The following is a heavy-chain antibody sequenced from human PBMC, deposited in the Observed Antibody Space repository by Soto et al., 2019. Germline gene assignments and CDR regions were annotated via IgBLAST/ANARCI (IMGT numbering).Heavy chain of an antibody. CDR1: GFTFSDFW. J-gene: IGHJ6*02. CDR3: GRDEVRNGVGV. Sequence: PGGSLRLSCEASGFTFSDFWMSWVRQAPGKGLEWVANIKGDGSEKRYVDSVRGRFTISRDNAKNSVYLQMNSLRADDTALYYCGRDEVRNGVGVWSQGIKVTVSS. CDR2: IKGDGSEK. V-gene: IGHV3-7*01.